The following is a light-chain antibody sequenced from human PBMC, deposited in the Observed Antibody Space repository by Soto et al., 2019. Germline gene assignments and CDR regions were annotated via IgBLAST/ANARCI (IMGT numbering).Light chain of an antibody. CDR1: TSNIGTNT. V-gene: IGLV1-44*01. CDR2: SND. J-gene: IGLJ2*01. CDR3: ATWDDSLNVV. Sequence: QSVLTQSPSASGTPGQRVSISCSGSTSNIGTNTVSWYQHVPGTAPKLLIYSNDQRPSAVPGRFSGSKSGTSASLAISGLLSEAEADYYCATWDDSLNVVFGGGTKRT.